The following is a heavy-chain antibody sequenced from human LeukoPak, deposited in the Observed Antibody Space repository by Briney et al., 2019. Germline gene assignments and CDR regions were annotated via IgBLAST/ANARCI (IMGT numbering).Heavy chain of an antibody. CDR2: INDSGST. J-gene: IGHJ4*02. CDR1: GGSFSGYY. V-gene: IGHV4-34*01. CDR3: ARSGSVGDPFDY. D-gene: IGHD3-16*01. Sequence: SETLSLTCGVYGGSFSGYYWSWIRQPPGKGLEWIGEINDSGSTNYNPSLKSRVTISVDTSKNQFSLKLSSVTAADTAVYYCARSGSVGDPFDYWGQGTLVTVSS.